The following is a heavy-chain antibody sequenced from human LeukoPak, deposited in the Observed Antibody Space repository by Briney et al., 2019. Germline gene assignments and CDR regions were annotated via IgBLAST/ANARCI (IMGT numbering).Heavy chain of an antibody. D-gene: IGHD1/OR15-1a*01. CDR1: GFTFSTYA. CDR2: ISGNGGYT. V-gene: IGHV3-64*01. J-gene: IGHJ5*02. Sequence: GGALRLSCAASGFTFSTYAMLWVRQAPGKGLEYVSSISGNGGYTYYASSVKGRFTISRDNSKNTLFLQMGSLRAEDMAVYYCAAQGTTTGGFDPWGQGTLVTVSS. CDR3: AAQGTTTGGFDP.